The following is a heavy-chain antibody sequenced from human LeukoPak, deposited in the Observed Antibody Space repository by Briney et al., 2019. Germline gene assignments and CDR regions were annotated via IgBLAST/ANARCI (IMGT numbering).Heavy chain of an antibody. CDR3: ARSWWGQVVPAALYYYYGMDV. J-gene: IGHJ6*04. D-gene: IGHD2-2*01. Sequence: PSETLSLTCAVYGGSFSGYYWSWIRQPPGKGLEWIGEINHSGSTNYNPSLKSRVTISVDTSKNQFSLKLSSVTAADTAVYYCARSWWGQVVPAALYYYYGMDVWGKGTTVTVSS. V-gene: IGHV4-34*01. CDR2: INHSGST. CDR1: GGSFSGYY.